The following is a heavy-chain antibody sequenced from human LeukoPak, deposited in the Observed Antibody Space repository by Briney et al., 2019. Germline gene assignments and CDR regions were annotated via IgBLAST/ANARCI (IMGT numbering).Heavy chain of an antibody. CDR2: ISSSGATI. CDR3: ARPEVVAGTYYYYYYMDV. J-gene: IGHJ6*03. D-gene: IGHD2-15*01. Sequence: GGSLRLSCAASGFTFSDYYMSWIRQAPGKGLEWVSYISSSGATIYYADSVKGRFTISRDNARNSLYLQMNSLRAEDTAAYFCARPEVVAGTYYYYYYMDVWGKGTTVTVSS. CDR1: GFTFSDYY. V-gene: IGHV3-11*01.